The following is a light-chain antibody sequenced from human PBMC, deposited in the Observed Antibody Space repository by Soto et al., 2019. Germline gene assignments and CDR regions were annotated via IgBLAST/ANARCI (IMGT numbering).Light chain of an antibody. V-gene: IGKV3-11*01. J-gene: IGKJ5*01. CDR3: QQRSNPSIT. CDR2: DAS. CDR1: QSVSSY. Sequence: EIVLTHSPATLSLSPGEIATLSCGASQSVSSYLAWYQQKPGQAPRLLIYDASNRATGIPARFSGSGSGTGFTPTISSLEPEDFAVYYCQQRSNPSITFGQGTRLEIK.